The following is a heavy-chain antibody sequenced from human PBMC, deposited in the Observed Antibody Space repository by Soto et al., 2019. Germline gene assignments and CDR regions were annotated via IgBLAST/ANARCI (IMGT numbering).Heavy chain of an antibody. V-gene: IGHV4-31*03. D-gene: IGHD6-13*01. CDR2: IYYSGST. Sequence: QVQLQESGPGLVKPSQTLSLTCTVSGGSISSGGYYWSWIRQHPGKGLEWIGYIYYSGSTYYNPSLKSRVTISVGTSKNQCSLKLSSVTAADTAVYYCARVNSSSWYVDYYGMDVWGQGTTVTVSS. CDR3: ARVNSSSWYVDYYGMDV. CDR1: GGSISSGGYY. J-gene: IGHJ6*02.